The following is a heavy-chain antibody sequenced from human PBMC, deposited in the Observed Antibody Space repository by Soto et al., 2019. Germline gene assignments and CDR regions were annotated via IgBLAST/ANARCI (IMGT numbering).Heavy chain of an antibody. CDR3: ARDRANWDQYYFDY. CDR2: ISSSRSYI. J-gene: IGHJ4*02. D-gene: IGHD7-27*01. CDR1: VLAFSAYT. Sequence: GGSLRLSCAASVLAFSAYTMNWVRQAPGKGLEWVSSISSSRSYIYYADSLKGRFTMSRDSAMNSLYLQMNSLRAEDTAVYYCARDRANWDQYYFDYWGQGFLVTVSS. V-gene: IGHV3-21*01.